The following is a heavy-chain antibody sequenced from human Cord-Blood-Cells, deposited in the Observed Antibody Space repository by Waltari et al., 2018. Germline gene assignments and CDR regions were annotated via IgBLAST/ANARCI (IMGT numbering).Heavy chain of an antibody. V-gene: IGHV4-39*02. J-gene: IGHJ4*02. CDR3: ARDDGQLVPFDY. Sequence: QLQLQESGPGLVKPSETLSLTGTVPGGSISSSSYSWGWIRQPPGKGLEWIGSIYYCGSTYYNPSLKSRVTIAVDTSKNQFSLKLSSVTAADTAVYYCARDDGQLVPFDYWGQGTLVTVSS. D-gene: IGHD6-6*01. CDR2: IYYCGST. CDR1: GGSISSSSYS.